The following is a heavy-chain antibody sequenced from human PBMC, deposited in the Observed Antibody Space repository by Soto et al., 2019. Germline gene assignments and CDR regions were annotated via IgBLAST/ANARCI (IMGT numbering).Heavy chain of an antibody. D-gene: IGHD5-18*01. J-gene: IGHJ5*02. V-gene: IGHV4-59*01. CDR3: ARVSSGYSYGYWFDP. CDR1: GGSISSYY. CDR2: IYYSGST. Sequence: PSEALSLTCTVSGGSISSYYWSWIRQPPGKGLEWLGYIYYSGSTNYNPSLKSRVTISVDTSKNQFSLKLSSVTAADTAVYYCARVSSGYSYGYWFDPWGQGTLVTVCS.